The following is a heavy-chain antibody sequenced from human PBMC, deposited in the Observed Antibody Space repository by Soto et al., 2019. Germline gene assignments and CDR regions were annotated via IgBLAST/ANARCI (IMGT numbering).Heavy chain of an antibody. V-gene: IGHV3-23*01. D-gene: IGHD2-2*01. J-gene: IGHJ4*02. CDR3: AKDPLYQYQTFDY. Sequence: GSLRLSCAASGFTFSNSAMSWVRQAPGKGLEWVSAISASGDNTYYADSVKGRFTISRDNSKNTVYLQMISLRAEDTAVYYCAKDPLYQYQTFDYWGQGTLVTVSS. CDR2: ISASGDNT. CDR1: GFTFSNSA.